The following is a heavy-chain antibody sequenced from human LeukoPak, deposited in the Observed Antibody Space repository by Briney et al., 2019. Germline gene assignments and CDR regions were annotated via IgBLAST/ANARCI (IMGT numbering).Heavy chain of an antibody. CDR2: ISSSSITI. V-gene: IGHV3-48*02. CDR1: GFTFSSYS. CDR3: ARAVQRRFDP. D-gene: IGHD6-25*01. Sequence: GGSLRLSCAASGFTFSSYSMNWVRQAPGKGLEWVSYISSSSITIYYADSVKGRLTISRDNAKNSLYLQMNSLRDEDTAMYYCARAVQRRFDPWGQGTLVTVSS. J-gene: IGHJ5*02.